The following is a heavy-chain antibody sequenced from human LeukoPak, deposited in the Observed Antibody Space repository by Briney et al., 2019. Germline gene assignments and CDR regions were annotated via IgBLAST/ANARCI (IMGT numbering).Heavy chain of an antibody. V-gene: IGHV4-59*01. CDR1: GGSISSYY. J-gene: IGHJ6*03. Sequence: SETLSLTCTVSGGSISSYYWSWIRQPPGKGLEWIGYIYYSGSTNYNPSLKSRVTISVDTSKNQFSLKLSSVTAADTAVYYCARVPLYDFWSGYYGYYYYYMDVWGKGTTVTVSS. CDR3: ARVPLYDFWSGYYGYYYYYMDV. D-gene: IGHD3-3*01. CDR2: IYYSGST.